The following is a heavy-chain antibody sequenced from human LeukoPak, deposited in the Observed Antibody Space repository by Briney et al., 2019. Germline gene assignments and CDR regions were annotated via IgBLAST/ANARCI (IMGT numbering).Heavy chain of an antibody. D-gene: IGHD4-17*01. CDR3: ARDYGDVRGFDY. V-gene: IGHV1-46*01. Sequence: ASVKVSCKASGGTFSSYAISWVRQAPGQGLEWMGIINPSGGSTSYAQKFQGRVTMTRDTSTSTVYMELSSLRSEDTAVYYCARDYGDVRGFDYWGQGTLVTVSS. CDR1: GGTFSSYA. CDR2: INPSGGST. J-gene: IGHJ4*02.